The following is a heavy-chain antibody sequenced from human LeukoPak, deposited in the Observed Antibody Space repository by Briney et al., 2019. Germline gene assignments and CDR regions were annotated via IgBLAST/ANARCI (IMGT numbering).Heavy chain of an antibody. J-gene: IGHJ4*02. CDR1: GFTFSSYW. CDR2: IVSDGSST. V-gene: IGHV3-74*01. CDR3: TRGNSGHDY. Sequence: GGSLRLSCAASGFTFSSYWMYWVRHAPGKGLVWISRIVSDGSSTTYADSVKGRFTISRDNAKNTLYLQMNSLRAEDTAVYYCTRGNSGHDYWGQGTLVTVSS. D-gene: IGHD4-23*01.